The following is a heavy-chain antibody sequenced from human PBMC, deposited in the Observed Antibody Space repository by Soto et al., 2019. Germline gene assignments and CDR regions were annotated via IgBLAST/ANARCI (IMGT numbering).Heavy chain of an antibody. Sequence: LETLCLTYAVNGGTFSGYDGCWIRQPPGKGLEWIGEINHSGSTTYNPALKRRVTITVNTTKNHFSLPQSYRTAAETTAFYCGRERDSSSLSGGFDYWGKGTPVTVSS. V-gene: IGHV4-34*01. CDR3: GRERDSSSLSGGFDY. D-gene: IGHD6-6*01. CDR2: INHSGST. CDR1: GGTFSGYD. J-gene: IGHJ4*02.